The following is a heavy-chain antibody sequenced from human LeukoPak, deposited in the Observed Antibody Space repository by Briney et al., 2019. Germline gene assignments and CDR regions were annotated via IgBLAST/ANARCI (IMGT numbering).Heavy chain of an antibody. CDR1: GGSISSSSYY. D-gene: IGHD2-21*02. Sequence: PSETLSLTCTVSGGSISSSSYYWGWIRQPPGKGLEWIGSIYYSGSTYYNPSLKSRVTISVDTSKNQFSLKLSSVTAADTAVYYCARALIVVVTDFDYWGQGTLVTVSS. J-gene: IGHJ4*02. CDR3: ARALIVVVTDFDY. V-gene: IGHV4-39*07. CDR2: IYYSGST.